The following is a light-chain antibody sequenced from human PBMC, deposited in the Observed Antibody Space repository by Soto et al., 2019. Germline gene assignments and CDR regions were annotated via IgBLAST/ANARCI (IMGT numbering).Light chain of an antibody. CDR1: QSVSSSY. V-gene: IGKV3-20*01. CDR2: GTS. J-gene: IGKJ1*01. Sequence: EIVLTQSPGTLSLSPGERATLSCRASQSVSSSYLAWYQQKPGQAPRLLIYGTSSRATGIPDRFSGSGSGTDFTLTISRLEPEDFAVHYCQQYGSLTWTFGQGTKVEIK. CDR3: QQYGSLTWT.